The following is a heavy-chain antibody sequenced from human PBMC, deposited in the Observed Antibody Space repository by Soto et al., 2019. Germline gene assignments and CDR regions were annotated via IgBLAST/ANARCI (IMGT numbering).Heavy chain of an antibody. CDR3: AKDVGEGDGY. V-gene: IGHV3-53*05. CDR2: IYSGGST. CDR1: GFTVSSNY. J-gene: IGHJ4*02. Sequence: LRLSCAASGFTVSSNYMSWVRQAPGKGLEWVSVIYSGGSTYYADSVKGRFTISRDNSKNSLYLEMSSLRPDDTALYYCAKDVGEGDGYWGRGXLVTVYS.